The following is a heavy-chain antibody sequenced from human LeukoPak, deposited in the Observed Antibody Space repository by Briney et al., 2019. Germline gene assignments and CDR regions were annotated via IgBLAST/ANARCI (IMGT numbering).Heavy chain of an antibody. D-gene: IGHD4-23*01. Sequence: ASVKVSCKASGYTFIGYYMHWVRQAPGQGLEWMGWINPNSGGTNYAQKFQGRVTMTRDTSISPAYMELSRLRSDATAVYYCARVHGYGGNIPGFEYWGQGTLVTVSS. CDR1: GYTFIGYY. CDR2: INPNSGGT. J-gene: IGHJ4*02. V-gene: IGHV1-2*02. CDR3: ARVHGYGGNIPGFEY.